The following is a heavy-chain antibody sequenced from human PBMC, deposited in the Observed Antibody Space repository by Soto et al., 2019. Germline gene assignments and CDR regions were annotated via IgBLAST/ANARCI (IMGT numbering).Heavy chain of an antibody. Sequence: ASVKVSCKASVYTFTSYAMHWVRQAPGQRLEWMGRIIAGHGKAKYAQKFQGRVTITTDKSTSTAYMELSSLRSEDTAVYYCARGTAVTRRSTRYYYYMDVWGKGTTVTVSS. D-gene: IGHD2-2*01. V-gene: IGHV1-3*01. CDR1: VYTFTSYA. J-gene: IGHJ6*03. CDR2: IIAGHGKA. CDR3: ARGTAVTRRSTRYYYYMDV.